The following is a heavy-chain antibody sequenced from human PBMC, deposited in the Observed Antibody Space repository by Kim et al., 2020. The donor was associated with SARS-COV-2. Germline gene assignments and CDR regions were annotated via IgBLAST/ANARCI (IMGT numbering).Heavy chain of an antibody. CDR2: IYYSGST. Sequence: SETLSLTCTVSGGSISSSSYYWGWIRQPPGKGLEWIGSIYYSGSTYYNPSLKSRVTISVDTSKNQFSLKLSSVTAADTAVYYCARHRSDFWSGYPITDFDYWGQGTLVTVSS. CDR1: GGSISSSSYY. CDR3: ARHRSDFWSGYPITDFDY. J-gene: IGHJ4*02. D-gene: IGHD3-3*01. V-gene: IGHV4-39*01.